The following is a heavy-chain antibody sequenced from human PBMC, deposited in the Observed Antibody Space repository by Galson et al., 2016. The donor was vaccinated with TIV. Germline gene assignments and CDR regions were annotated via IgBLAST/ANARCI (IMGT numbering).Heavy chain of an antibody. CDR2: ISYDGKNT. J-gene: IGHJ4*02. V-gene: IGHV3-30*04. CDR1: GFTFDAYA. CDR3: TRDGRGNWKYVDYFDY. Sequence: SLRLSCAAAGFTFDAYAMHWVRQAPGKGLEWAAVISYDGKNTYLADSVKGRFTVSRDNSKNTVFLQMNSLRLEDTAVYYCTRDGRGNWKYVDYFDYWGQGTLVTVSS. D-gene: IGHD1-7*01.